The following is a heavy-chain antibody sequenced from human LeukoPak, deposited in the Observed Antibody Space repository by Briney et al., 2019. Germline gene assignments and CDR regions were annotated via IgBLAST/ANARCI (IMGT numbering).Heavy chain of an antibody. CDR1: GFAFDDYA. Sequence: GGSLRLSCVASGFAFDDYALHWVRRAPGRGLEWVSVISWDGGTKGYADSVRGRFTISRDNTKNSQYLQMNSLRPEDTALYYCAKEGEDGDEKFQPIDSWGQGILVTVSS. CDR3: AKEGEDGDEKFQPIDS. V-gene: IGHV3-9*01. J-gene: IGHJ4*02. CDR2: ISWDGGTK. D-gene: IGHD5-24*01.